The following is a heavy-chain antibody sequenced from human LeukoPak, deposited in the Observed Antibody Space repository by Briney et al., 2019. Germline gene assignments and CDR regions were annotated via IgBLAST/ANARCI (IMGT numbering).Heavy chain of an antibody. J-gene: IGHJ4*02. V-gene: IGHV4-4*09. Sequence: SETLSLTCTVSGGSLSDNYWSWIRQPPGRGLEWIGYIYPSGSTSYNPSLKGRATISIDTSKNLFSLRLTSVTAADSAVYYCARRPYSNYEFDYWGQGTLVTVSS. CDR3: ARRPYSNYEFDY. D-gene: IGHD4-11*01. CDR2: IYPSGST. CDR1: GGSLSDNY.